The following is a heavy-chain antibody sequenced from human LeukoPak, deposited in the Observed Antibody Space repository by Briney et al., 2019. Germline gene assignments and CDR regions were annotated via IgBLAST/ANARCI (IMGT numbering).Heavy chain of an antibody. J-gene: IGHJ6*02. CDR1: GYTFTSYY. V-gene: IGHV1-2*02. D-gene: IGHD3-10*01. CDR2: INPNSGGT. CDR3: ARRPERAMVRGVIITFYGMDV. Sequence: GASVKVSCKASGYTFTSYYMHWVRQAPGQGLEWMGWINPNSGGTNYAQKFQGRVTMTRDTSISTAYMELSRLRSDDTAVYYCARRPERAMVRGVIITFYGMDVWGQGTTVTVSS.